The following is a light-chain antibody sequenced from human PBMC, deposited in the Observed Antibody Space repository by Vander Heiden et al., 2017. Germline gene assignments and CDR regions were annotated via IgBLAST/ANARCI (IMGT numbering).Light chain of an antibody. CDR3: QHYVRSPFT. CDR1: QSVSSSY. Sequence: GTLSLSPGERATLSCRASQSVSSSYLAWYQQKPGQAPRLLIYGASSRATGIPDRFSGSGSGTDFTLTISRLEPEDFAVYYCQHYVRSPFTFGQ. V-gene: IGKV3-20*01. CDR2: GAS. J-gene: IGKJ5*01.